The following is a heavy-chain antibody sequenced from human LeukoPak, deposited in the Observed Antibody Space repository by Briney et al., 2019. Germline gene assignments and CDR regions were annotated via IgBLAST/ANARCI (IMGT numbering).Heavy chain of an antibody. CDR2: INFCNGNT. Sequence: ASVKVSGNAAGYTFTTYAMHWLRQAPGQRLEWLGWINFCNGNTKYSQKFQGRVTITRDTSAYTGYMQLRGLSSADTDVYFCARAPYAIVTGYSLNWSDPWGQGTLVTVSS. D-gene: IGHD3-9*01. CDR3: ARAPYAIVTGYSLNWSDP. CDR1: GYTFTTYA. J-gene: IGHJ5*02. V-gene: IGHV1-3*01.